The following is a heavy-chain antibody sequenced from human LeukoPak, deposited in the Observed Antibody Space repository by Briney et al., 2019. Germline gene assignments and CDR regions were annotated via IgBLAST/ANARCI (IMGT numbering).Heavy chain of an antibody. CDR3: ARGQEAGIVVVPAAVAPYYYGMDV. D-gene: IGHD2-2*01. CDR2: ISSNGGST. CDR1: GFTFSSYA. Sequence: GGSLRLSCAASGFTFSSYAMHWVRQAPGKGLEYVSAISSNGGSTYYANSVKGRFTISRDNSKNTLYLQMGSLRAEDMAVYYCARGQEAGIVVVPAAVAPYYYGMDVWGQGTTVTVSS. V-gene: IGHV3-64*01. J-gene: IGHJ6*02.